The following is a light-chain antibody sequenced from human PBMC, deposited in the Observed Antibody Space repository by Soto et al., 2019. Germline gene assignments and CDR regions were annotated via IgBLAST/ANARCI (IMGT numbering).Light chain of an antibody. CDR1: SSNIGAGYD. CDR2: GNS. Sequence: QAVVTQPPSVSGAPGQRVTISCTGSSSNIGAGYDVHWYQQLPGTAPKLLIYGNSNRPSGVPDRFSGSKSGTSASLAITGLQAEDEADYYCQYYDSSLSVVVFGGGTQLTVL. V-gene: IGLV1-40*01. J-gene: IGLJ2*01. CDR3: QYYDSSLSVVV.